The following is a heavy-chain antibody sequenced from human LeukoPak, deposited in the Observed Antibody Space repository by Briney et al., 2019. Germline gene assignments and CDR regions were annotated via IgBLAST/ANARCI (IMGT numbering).Heavy chain of an antibody. CDR1: GFFFSKNG. CDR2: IRYDGSNK. J-gene: IGHJ3*02. CDR3: AKLIVVVPAAKDSFDS. Sequence: GGSLRLSCAASGFFFSKNGMHWVRQAPGKGLEWVAFIRYDGSNKYYADSVKGRFTISRDNSKNTLYLQMNSLRAEDTAVYYCAKLIVVVPAAKDSFDSRGQGTMVTVSS. V-gene: IGHV3-30*02. D-gene: IGHD2-2*01.